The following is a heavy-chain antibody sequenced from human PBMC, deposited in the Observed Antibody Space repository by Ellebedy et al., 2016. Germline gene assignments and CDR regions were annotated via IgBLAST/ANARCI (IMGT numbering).Heavy chain of an antibody. CDR1: GFTFSHYW. D-gene: IGHD6-19*01. CDR2: MNQDGSEK. J-gene: IGHJ5*02. Sequence: GESLKISCAASGFTFSHYWMTWVRLAPGKGLEWVANMNQDGSEKYYVDSVKGRFTISRDNAKNSLSLQMNSLRVEDTALYYCVRDSGWAYSPWGQGTLVIVSS. CDR3: VRDSGWAYSP. V-gene: IGHV3-7*03.